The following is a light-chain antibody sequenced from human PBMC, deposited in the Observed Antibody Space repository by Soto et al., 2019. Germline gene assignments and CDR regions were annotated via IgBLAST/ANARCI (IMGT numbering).Light chain of an antibody. CDR3: QQRSNWPRT. J-gene: IGKJ2*01. CDR1: QSVSSS. Sequence: EIVLTQSPATLSLSPGERATLSCRASQSVSSSLAWFQHKPGQAPRLLIYDTSNRATGIPARFSGSGSGTDFSLTLSSLEPEDFAVYYCQQRSNWPRTFAQGPKLEIK. CDR2: DTS. V-gene: IGKV3-11*01.